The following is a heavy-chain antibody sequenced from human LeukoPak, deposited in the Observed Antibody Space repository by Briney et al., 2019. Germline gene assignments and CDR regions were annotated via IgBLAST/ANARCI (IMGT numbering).Heavy chain of an antibody. J-gene: IGHJ3*02. Sequence: GASVKVSCKASGGTFISYAISWVRQAPGQGLEWMGGIIPIFGTANYAQKFQGRVTITADESTSTAYMELSSLRSEDTAVYYCAREPRGGVGATDGAFDIWGQGTMVTVSS. CDR3: AREPRGGVGATDGAFDI. CDR1: GGTFISYA. V-gene: IGHV1-69*13. CDR2: IIPIFGTA. D-gene: IGHD1-26*01.